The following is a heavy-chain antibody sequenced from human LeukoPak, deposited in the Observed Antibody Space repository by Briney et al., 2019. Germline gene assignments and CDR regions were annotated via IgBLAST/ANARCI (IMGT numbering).Heavy chain of an antibody. CDR2: ISSSSSYI. V-gene: IGHV3-21*01. Sequence: GGSLRLSCAASGFTFSSYSMNWVRQAPGKGLEWVSSISSSSSYIYYADSVKGRFTISRDNAKNSLYLQMNSLRAEDTAVYYCARDNPMKAPYYYDSSGHIVFDYWGQGTLVTVSS. CDR3: ARDNPMKAPYYYDSSGHIVFDY. J-gene: IGHJ4*02. CDR1: GFTFSSYS. D-gene: IGHD3-22*01.